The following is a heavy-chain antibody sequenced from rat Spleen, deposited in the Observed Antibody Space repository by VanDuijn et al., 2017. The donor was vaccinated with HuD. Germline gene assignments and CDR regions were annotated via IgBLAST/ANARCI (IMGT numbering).Heavy chain of an antibody. D-gene: IGHD1-8*01. Sequence: EVQLVESDGGLVQPGRSLKLSCEASGFTFSDYYMAWVRQAPTKGLEWVATISYDGSSTYYRDSVKGRFTISRDNAKSTLYLQMDSLRSEDTATYYCARPHSSHYVMDAWGQGASVTVSS. V-gene: IGHV5-29*01. CDR1: GFTFSDYY. J-gene: IGHJ4*01. CDR2: ISYDGSST. CDR3: ARPHSSHYVMDA.